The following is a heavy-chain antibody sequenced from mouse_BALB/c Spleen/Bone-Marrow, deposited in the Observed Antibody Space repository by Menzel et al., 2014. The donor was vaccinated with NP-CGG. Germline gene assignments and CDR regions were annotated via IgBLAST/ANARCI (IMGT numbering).Heavy chain of an antibody. CDR2: IDPSDSYT. CDR1: GYTFTTYW. D-gene: IGHD1-3*01. Sequence: QVQLQQPGAEFVKPGASVKLSCKASGYTFTTYWMHWVKQRPGQGLEWMGQIDPSDSYTNYSQKFKGKATLTVDKSSSTAYMQLSSLSSEDSAVYYCARGGDNYAWFPYWGQGTLVTVSA. J-gene: IGHJ3*01. CDR3: ARGGDNYAWFPY. V-gene: IGHV1-69*02.